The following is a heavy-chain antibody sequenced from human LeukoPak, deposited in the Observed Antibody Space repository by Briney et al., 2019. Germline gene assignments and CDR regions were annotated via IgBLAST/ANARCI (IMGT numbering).Heavy chain of an antibody. Sequence: GGSLRLSCAASGFTFSAYWMHWVRQVPGKGLVWVSRINNDGTATFFADSVKGRFTISRDNSKNTLFLQMNSLRAEDTAVYYCAKGYYGSGSYGWFDYWGQGTLVTVSS. J-gene: IGHJ4*02. V-gene: IGHV3-74*01. D-gene: IGHD3-10*01. CDR1: GFTFSAYW. CDR2: INNDGTAT. CDR3: AKGYYGSGSYGWFDY.